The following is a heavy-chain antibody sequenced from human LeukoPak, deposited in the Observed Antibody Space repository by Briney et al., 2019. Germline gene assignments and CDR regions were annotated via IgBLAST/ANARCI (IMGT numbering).Heavy chain of an antibody. Sequence: SETLSLTCTVSGGSISSSSYYWGWIRQPPGKGLEWIGGIYYSGSTYYNPSLKSRVTISVDTSKNQFSLKLSSVTAADTAVYYCARVYSGTDFDYWGQGTLVTVSS. CDR1: GGSISSSSYY. J-gene: IGHJ4*02. CDR2: IYYSGST. V-gene: IGHV4-39*07. D-gene: IGHD5-12*01. CDR3: ARVYSGTDFDY.